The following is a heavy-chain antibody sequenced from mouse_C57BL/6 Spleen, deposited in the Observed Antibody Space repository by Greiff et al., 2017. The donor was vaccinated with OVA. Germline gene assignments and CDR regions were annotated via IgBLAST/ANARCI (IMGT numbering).Heavy chain of an antibody. V-gene: IGHV1-50*01. CDR3: ARSYGSSPRWYFDV. Sequence: QVQLQQPGAELVKPGASVKLSCKASGYTFTSYWMQWVKQRPGQGLAWIGEIDPSDSYTNYNQKFKGKATLTVETSSSTAYMQLSSLPSEDSAVYYGARSYGSSPRWYFDVWGTGTTVTVSS. J-gene: IGHJ1*03. CDR1: GYTFTSYW. CDR2: IDPSDSYT. D-gene: IGHD1-1*01.